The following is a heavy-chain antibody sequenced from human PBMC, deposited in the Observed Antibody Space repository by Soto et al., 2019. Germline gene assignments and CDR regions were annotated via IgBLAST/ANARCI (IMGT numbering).Heavy chain of an antibody. CDR1: GGIVGSNSST. J-gene: IGHJ6*02. CDR3: TGITWFRGMDV. V-gene: IGHV6-1*01. CDR2: TYYKSKWNN. D-gene: IGHD3-10*01. Sequence: QTLSLTYAISGGIVGSNSSTLNWIRQSPSRGLEWLGRTYYKSKWNNGYALSVKSRITIKPDTSKNQFSLHLYYVTPEDTAVYYCTGITWFRGMDVWGLGTPVTVSS.